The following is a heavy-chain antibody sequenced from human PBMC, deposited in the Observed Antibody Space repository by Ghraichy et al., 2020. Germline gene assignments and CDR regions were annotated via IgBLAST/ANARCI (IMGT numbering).Heavy chain of an antibody. J-gene: IGHJ4*02. CDR1: GFTFSSYS. Sequence: GGSLRLSCAASGFTFSSYSMNWVRQAPGKGLEWVSSISSSSSYIYYADSVKGRFTISRDNAKNSLYLQMNSLRAEDTAVYYCASGRLPWLAGGGYWGQGTLVTVSS. V-gene: IGHV3-21*01. CDR2: ISSSSSYI. CDR3: ASGRLPWLAGGGY. D-gene: IGHD3-10*01.